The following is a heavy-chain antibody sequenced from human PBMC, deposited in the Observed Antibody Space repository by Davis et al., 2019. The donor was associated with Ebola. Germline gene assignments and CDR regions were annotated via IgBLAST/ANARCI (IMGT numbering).Heavy chain of an antibody. CDR1: GFTFRSYA. V-gene: IGHV3-23*01. Sequence: GGSLRLSCAASGFTFRSYAMSWVRQAPGKGLEWVSAISGSGGSTYYTDSVKGRFTISRDNSKNTLYLQMNSLRAEDTAVYYCARDIAAAGIYYYYGMDVWGQGTTVTVSS. CDR3: ARDIAAAGIYYYYGMDV. CDR2: ISGSGGST. J-gene: IGHJ6*02. D-gene: IGHD6-13*01.